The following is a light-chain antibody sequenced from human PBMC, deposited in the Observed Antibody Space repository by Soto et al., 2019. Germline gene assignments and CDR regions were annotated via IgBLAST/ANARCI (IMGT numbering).Light chain of an antibody. CDR1: RSVRSNS. V-gene: IGKV3-20*01. Sequence: EIVLTQSPGALSLSPGERATLSCGASRSVRSNSLAWYQQKPGQAPRLLIYGASSRATGVPDRFNGSGSGTDFTATISRLEPEDFAVYHCQRYDTSPLTVGGGTKVEIK. CDR2: GAS. CDR3: QRYDTSPLT. J-gene: IGKJ4*01.